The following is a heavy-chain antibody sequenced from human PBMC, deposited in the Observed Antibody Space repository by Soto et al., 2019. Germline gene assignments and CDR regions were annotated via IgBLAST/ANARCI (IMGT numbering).Heavy chain of an antibody. J-gene: IGHJ4*02. V-gene: IGHV1-18*01. Sequence: SVKVSCKASGYTFTSYGISWVRQAPVQGLEWMGWISAYNGNTNYAQKLQGRVTMTTDTSTSTAYMELRSLRSDDTAVYYCAREYCSGGSCYFGLYYFDYWGQGTLVTVSS. CDR2: ISAYNGNT. CDR1: GYTFTSYG. D-gene: IGHD2-15*01. CDR3: AREYCSGGSCYFGLYYFDY.